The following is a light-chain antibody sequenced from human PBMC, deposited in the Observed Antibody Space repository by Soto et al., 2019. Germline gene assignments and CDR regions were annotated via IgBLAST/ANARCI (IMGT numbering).Light chain of an antibody. CDR3: QQRSNWPLT. CDR2: GAS. J-gene: IGKJ4*01. CDR1: QSVTGSS. V-gene: IGKV3D-20*02. Sequence: EIVLTQSPGTLSLSPGERVTLSCRASQSVTGSSIAWFQQKPGQAPRLLMYGASNRATGIPHRFSGSGSGTDFTLTISSLEPEDFAVYYCQQRSNWPLTFGGGTKVDIK.